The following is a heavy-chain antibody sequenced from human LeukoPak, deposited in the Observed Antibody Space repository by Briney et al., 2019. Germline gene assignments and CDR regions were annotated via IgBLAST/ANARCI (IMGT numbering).Heavy chain of an antibody. CDR3: ARKTDSSSWYVIDY. D-gene: IGHD6-13*01. CDR1: GGSISSYF. CDR2: IYYSGST. J-gene: IGHJ4*02. V-gene: IGHV4-59*12. Sequence: SETLSLTCTVSGGSISSYFWSWIRQPPGKGLEWIGSIYYSGSTYYNPSLKSRVTISVDTSKNQFSLKLSSVTAADTAVYYCARKTDSSSWYVIDYWGQGTLVTVSS.